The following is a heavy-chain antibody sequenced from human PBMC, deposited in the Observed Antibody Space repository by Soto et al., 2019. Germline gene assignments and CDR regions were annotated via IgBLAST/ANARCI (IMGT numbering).Heavy chain of an antibody. V-gene: IGHV3-23*01. CDR3: AKGMLNILGPSPEIENYYCGMDV. Sequence: PGGSLRLSCAASGFTFYCYAMNWVRQAQGQGLGWVSVISGSGDSTKYADSVKGRFTVSRDNSKNTLILQMDSLRVDDTAIYYCAKGMLNILGPSPEIENYYCGMDVWGQGATVTVSS. J-gene: IGHJ6*02. D-gene: IGHD2-8*01. CDR2: ISGSGDST. CDR1: GFTFYCYA.